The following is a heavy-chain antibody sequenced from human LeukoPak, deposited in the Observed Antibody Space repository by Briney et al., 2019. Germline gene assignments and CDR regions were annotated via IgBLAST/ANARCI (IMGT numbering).Heavy chain of an antibody. V-gene: IGHV3-11*01. D-gene: IGHD4-17*01. CDR1: GFTFSDYY. CDR2: ISSSGSTI. J-gene: IGHJ4*02. Sequence: PGGSLRLSCAAPGFTFSDYYMSWIRQAPGKGLEWVSYISSSGSTIYCADSVKGRFTISRDNAKNSLYLQMNSLRAEDTAVYYCARERLPFGDYDPFDYWGQGTLVTVSS. CDR3: ARERLPFGDYDPFDY.